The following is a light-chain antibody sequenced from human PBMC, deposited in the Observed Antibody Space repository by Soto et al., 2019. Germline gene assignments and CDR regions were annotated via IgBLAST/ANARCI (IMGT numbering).Light chain of an antibody. CDR3: AAWDDSLNGFYV. J-gene: IGLJ1*01. CDR1: RSNIGSNT. Sequence: QLVLTQPPSASGTPGQRVTISCSGSRSNIGSNTVNWYQQLPGSAPRLLIYTNNQRPSGVPDRFSASKSGTSASLAISGLQSEDEAEYYCAAWDDSLNGFYVFGTGTKLTVL. V-gene: IGLV1-44*01. CDR2: TNN.